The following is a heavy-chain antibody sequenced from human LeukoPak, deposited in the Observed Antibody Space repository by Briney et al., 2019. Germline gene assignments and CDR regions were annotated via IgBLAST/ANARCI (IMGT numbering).Heavy chain of an antibody. J-gene: IGHJ5*02. V-gene: IGHV6-1*01. CDR2: TYYRSKWYN. CDR3: ARDNGYSYGYSFDP. D-gene: IGHD5-18*01. Sequence: SQTLSLTCAISGDSVSGNIVSWNWVRQSPSRGLEWRGRTYYRSKWYNDYAVSVRSRITIKPDTSKNQFSLQLNSVTPEDTAVYYCARDNGYSYGYSFDPWGQGTLVTVSS. CDR1: GDSVSGNIVS.